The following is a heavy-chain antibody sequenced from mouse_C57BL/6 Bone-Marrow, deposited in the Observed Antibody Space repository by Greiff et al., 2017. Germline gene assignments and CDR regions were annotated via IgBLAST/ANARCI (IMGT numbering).Heavy chain of an antibody. CDR1: EYEFPSPD. Sequence: EVQLMESGGGLVQPGESLTLSCESTEYEFPSPDMSWVRQTPEKRLELVAAINSDGGSTYYPDTMERRFIISRDNTKKTLYLQMSSLRSEDTALYYCARRGSSGYGGYWGQGTTLTVSS. D-gene: IGHD3-1*01. CDR3: ARRGSSGYGGY. V-gene: IGHV5-2*01. CDR2: INSDGGST. J-gene: IGHJ2*01.